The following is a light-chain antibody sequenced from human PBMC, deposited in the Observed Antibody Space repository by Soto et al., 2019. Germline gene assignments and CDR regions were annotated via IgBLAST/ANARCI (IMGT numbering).Light chain of an antibody. Sequence: QSALTQPASVSGSPGQSIAISCTGTSNDIGAYNFVSWYQQHPGKAPKLMIYDVSNRPSGLSNRFSGSKSGSTASLSISWLRVEDEADYDCSSYTASSLYVFGTGTKVTVL. CDR1: SNDIGAYNF. CDR3: SSYTASSLYV. CDR2: DVS. J-gene: IGLJ1*01. V-gene: IGLV2-14*03.